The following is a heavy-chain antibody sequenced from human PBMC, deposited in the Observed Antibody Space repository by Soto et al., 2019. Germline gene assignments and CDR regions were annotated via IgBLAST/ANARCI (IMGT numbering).Heavy chain of an antibody. V-gene: IGHV3-13*05. J-gene: IGHJ6*02. D-gene: IGHD1-26*01. CDR1: GFSFRDYD. CDR2: LGAARDP. Sequence: PGGSLRLSCAASGFSFRDYDMHWVRQRKGKGLEWVSALGAARDPYYVGSVKGRFSVSRDNAQNSLFLQMNNLRVDDTAVYFCARAYLGRLPRRAEYYYAMDVWGRGTTVTVSS. CDR3: ARAYLGRLPRRAEYYYAMDV.